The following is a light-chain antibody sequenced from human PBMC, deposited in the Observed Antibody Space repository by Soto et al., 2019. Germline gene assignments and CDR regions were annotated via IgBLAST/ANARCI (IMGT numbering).Light chain of an antibody. CDR3: SSYTSSSTLV. V-gene: IGLV2-14*01. CDR2: EGN. CDR1: SSDVGAYNY. Sequence: QSALTQPAAVSGSPGQSITSSCTGTSSDVGAYNYVSWYQQHPGKAPKLMIFEGNNRPSGVSNRFSGSKSGNTASLAISGLQAEDEADYYCSSYTSSSTLVFGGGTKLTVL. J-gene: IGLJ2*01.